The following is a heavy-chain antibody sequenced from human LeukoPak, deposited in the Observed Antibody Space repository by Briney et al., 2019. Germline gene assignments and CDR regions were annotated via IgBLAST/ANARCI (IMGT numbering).Heavy chain of an antibody. J-gene: IGHJ4*02. D-gene: IGHD3-22*01. CDR1: GFTFSSYW. V-gene: IGHV3-74*01. Sequence: GALRLSCAASGFTFSSYWMHWVRQAPGKGLVWVSRINTNGSSTSYADSVKGRFTVSRDNAKNTLYLQMNSLRAEDTAVYYCARLYDSSGYLFDYWGQGTLVTVSS. CDR3: ARLYDSSGYLFDY. CDR2: INTNGSST.